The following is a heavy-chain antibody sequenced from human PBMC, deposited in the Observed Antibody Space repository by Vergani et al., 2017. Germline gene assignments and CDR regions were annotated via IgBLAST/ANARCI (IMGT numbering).Heavy chain of an antibody. Sequence: EVQLLESGGNLIQPGGSLRLSCGASGFTFSRYAMTWVRLAPGKGLQWVSAISGSGGNTFYTDSVKCRFTISRDNSKDTLYLQMNSLRVEDTAIYYCAKARDPNCKGGNCYSYYYGLDLWGQGTTVTVSS. V-gene: IGHV3-23*01. CDR3: AKARDPNCKGGNCYSYYYGLDL. CDR1: GFTFSRYA. J-gene: IGHJ6*02. CDR2: ISGSGGNT. D-gene: IGHD2-21*01.